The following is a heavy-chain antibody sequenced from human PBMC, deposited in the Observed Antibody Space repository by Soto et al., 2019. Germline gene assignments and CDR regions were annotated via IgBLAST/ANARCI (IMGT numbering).Heavy chain of an antibody. CDR1: GGTFSSYA. Sequence: QVQLVQSGAEVKKPGSSVKVSCKASGGTFSSYAISWVRQAPGQGLEWMGGIIPIFGTANYAQKFQGRVTITADQATSTAYMELSSLRSEDTAVYYCARCAGVGIGRGDNWFDPWGQGTLVTVSS. V-gene: IGHV1-69*01. D-gene: IGHD3-3*01. J-gene: IGHJ5*02. CDR3: ARCAGVGIGRGDNWFDP. CDR2: IIPIFGTA.